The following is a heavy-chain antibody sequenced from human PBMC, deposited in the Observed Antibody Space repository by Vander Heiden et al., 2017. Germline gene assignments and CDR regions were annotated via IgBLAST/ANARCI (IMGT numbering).Heavy chain of an antibody. Sequence: QVQLVQSGAEVKKPGASVKVSCKASGYNFINFDINWVRQATGQGLEWMGWMNPNSGNTGDAQKFQGRITMTRSTSISTAYMELNILTSEDTAVYYCARASRSWFDPWGQGTLVTVSS. CDR2: MNPNSGNT. J-gene: IGHJ5*02. CDR3: ARASRSWFDP. V-gene: IGHV1-8*01. CDR1: GYNFINFD.